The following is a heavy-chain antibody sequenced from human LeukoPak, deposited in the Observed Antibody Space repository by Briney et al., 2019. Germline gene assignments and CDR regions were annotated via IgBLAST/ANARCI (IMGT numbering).Heavy chain of an antibody. J-gene: IGHJ4*02. CDR2: ISGSGDST. CDR1: GFPLRSYA. CDR3: ARNLPAADY. Sequence: GGSLRLSCAASGFPLRSYAMTWVRQAPGKGLEWVSVISGSGDSTYYADSVKGRFTISRDNSKNTLYLQMNSLRAEDTAVYYCARNLPAADYWGQGTLVTVSS. V-gene: IGHV3-23*01. D-gene: IGHD2-2*01.